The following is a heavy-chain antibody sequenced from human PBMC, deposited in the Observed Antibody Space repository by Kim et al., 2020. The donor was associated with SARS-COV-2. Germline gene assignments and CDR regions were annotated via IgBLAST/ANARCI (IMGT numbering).Heavy chain of an antibody. J-gene: IGHJ6*03. Sequence: GGSLRLSCAASGFTFSSYAMSWVRQAPGKGLEWVSAISGSGGSTYYADSVKGRFTISRDNSKNTLYLQMNSLRAEDTAVYYCAKEELGYCSGGSCPNAGVYVYDKDVWGKGTTVTVSS. D-gene: IGHD2-15*01. CDR1: GFTFSSYA. CDR3: AKEELGYCSGGSCPNAGVYVYDKDV. CDR2: ISGSGGST. V-gene: IGHV3-23*01.